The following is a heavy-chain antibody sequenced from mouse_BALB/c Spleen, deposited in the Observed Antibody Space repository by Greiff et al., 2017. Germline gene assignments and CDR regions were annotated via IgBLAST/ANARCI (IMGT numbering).Heavy chain of an antibody. CDR2: IFPGSGNT. J-gene: IGHJ2*01. CDR3: ARLGPYGNLDY. D-gene: IGHD2-1*01. Sequence: QVQLQQSGPELVKPGASVKISCKASGYSFTSYYIHWVKQRPGQGLEWIGWIFPGSGNTKYNEKFKGKATLTADTSSSTAYMQLSSLTSEDSAVYFCARLGPYGNLDYWGQGTTLTVSS. CDR1: GYSFTSYY. V-gene: IGHV1-66*01.